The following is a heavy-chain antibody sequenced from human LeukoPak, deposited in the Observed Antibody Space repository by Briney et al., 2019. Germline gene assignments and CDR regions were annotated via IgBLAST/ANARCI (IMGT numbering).Heavy chain of an antibody. D-gene: IGHD3-10*01. CDR2: IRYDGSNK. Sequence: PGGSLRLSYAASGFTFSSYGMHWVRQAPGKGLEWVAFIRYDGSNKYYADSVKGRFTISRDNSKNTLYLQMNSLRAEDTAVYYCAKGGLRVYGLGSYFDYWGQGTLVTVSS. CDR3: AKGGLRVYGLGSYFDY. CDR1: GFTFSSYG. J-gene: IGHJ4*02. V-gene: IGHV3-30*02.